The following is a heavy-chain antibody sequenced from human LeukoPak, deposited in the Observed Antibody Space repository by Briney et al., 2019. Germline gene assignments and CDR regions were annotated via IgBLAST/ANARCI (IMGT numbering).Heavy chain of an antibody. Sequence: SETLSLTCTVSGGSITSRAYYWSWIRQPPGKGLEWIGSVYYSGSTYHNPSLRSRVTMAVSTSKNQFSLKQSSDTAGDTAVYYCASLDEGGNYVDDWGRGTLVTVSS. CDR1: GGSITSRAYY. V-gene: IGHV4-39*07. CDR3: ASLDEGGNYVDD. D-gene: IGHD4-23*01. J-gene: IGHJ4*02. CDR2: VYYSGST.